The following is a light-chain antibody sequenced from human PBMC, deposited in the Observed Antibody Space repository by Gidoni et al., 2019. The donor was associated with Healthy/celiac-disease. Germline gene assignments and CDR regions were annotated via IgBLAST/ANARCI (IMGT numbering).Light chain of an antibody. CDR3: QQYNSYWAWT. J-gene: IGKJ1*01. CDR1: QSISSW. CDR2: KAS. V-gene: IGKV1-5*03. Sequence: DIQMTQSPSTLSASVGDRVTITCRASQSISSWLAWYQQKPGKAPKLLIYKASSLESGVPSRFSGSGSGIEFTLTISSLQPDDFATYYCQQYNSYWAWTFGQGTKVEIK.